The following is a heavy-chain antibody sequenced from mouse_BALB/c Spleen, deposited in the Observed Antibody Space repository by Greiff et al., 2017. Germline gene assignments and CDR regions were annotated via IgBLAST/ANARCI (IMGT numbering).Heavy chain of an antibody. CDR2: ISDGGSYT. CDR1: GFTFSDYY. J-gene: IGHJ3*01. Sequence: EVMLVESGGGLVKPGGSLKLSCAASGFTFSDYYMYWVRQTPEKRLEWVATISDGGSYTYYPDSVKGRFTISRDNAKNNLYLQMSSLKSEDTAMYYCARDRDYGSSGEFAYWGQGTLVTVSA. D-gene: IGHD1-1*01. V-gene: IGHV5-4*02. CDR3: ARDRDYGSSGEFAY.